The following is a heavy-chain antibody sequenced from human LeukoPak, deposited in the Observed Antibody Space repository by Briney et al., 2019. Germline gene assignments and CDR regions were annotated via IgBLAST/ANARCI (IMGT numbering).Heavy chain of an antibody. CDR2: IYNSGST. D-gene: IGHD6-13*01. CDR3: ARQAYSSNLGWFDP. V-gene: IGHV4-39*01. Sequence: PSETLSLTCSVPGGSISSSTYYWGWIRQPPGKGLEWIGNIYNSGSTYYNPSLKSRVTISVDTSKNQFSLKLSSVTAADTAVYYCARQAYSSNLGWFDPWGQGTLVTVSS. CDR1: GGSISSSTYY. J-gene: IGHJ5*02.